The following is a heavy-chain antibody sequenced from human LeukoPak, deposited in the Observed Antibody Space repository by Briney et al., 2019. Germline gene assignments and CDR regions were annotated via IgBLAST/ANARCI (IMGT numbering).Heavy chain of an antibody. Sequence: ASVKVSCKASGYTFTSYGISWVRQAPGQGLEWMGWISAYNGNTNYAQKLQGRVTMTTDTSTSTAYMELRSLRSDDTAVYYCERTVVTPEFNWFDPWGQGTLVTVSS. CDR3: ERTVVTPEFNWFDP. CDR1: GYTFTSYG. V-gene: IGHV1-18*01. CDR2: ISAYNGNT. D-gene: IGHD4-23*01. J-gene: IGHJ5*02.